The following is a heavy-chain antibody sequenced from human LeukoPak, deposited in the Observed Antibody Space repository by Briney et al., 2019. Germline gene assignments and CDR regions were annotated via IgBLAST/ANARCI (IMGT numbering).Heavy chain of an antibody. V-gene: IGHV3-23*01. J-gene: IGHJ5*01. CDR1: GFTFSSYA. CDR3: AKGTGLRGGDVEWDS. CDR2: ISGGGGST. Sequence: GGSLRLSCAASGFTFSSYAMTWVRQAPGKGLEWVSTISGGGGSTYYADSVKGRFTISRDDARNSLYLQMDSLRVDDTAVYYCAKGTGLRGGDVEWDSWGQGTLVTVSS. D-gene: IGHD3-10*01.